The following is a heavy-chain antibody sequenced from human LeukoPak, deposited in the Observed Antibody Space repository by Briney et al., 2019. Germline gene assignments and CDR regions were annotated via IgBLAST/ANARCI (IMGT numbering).Heavy chain of an antibody. CDR2: IRSSSCYI. D-gene: IGHD3-16*02. CDR3: ARARCSYYDYVWGSYRPCWFDP. J-gene: IGHJ5*02. CDR1: GFTFSSYS. Sequence: GGSLRLSCAASGFTFSSYSMNWVRQAPGKGLEWVSSIRSSSCYIYYADSVKGRFTISRDNAKNSLYLQMKSLRAEDTAVYYCARARCSYYDYVWGSYRPCWFDPWGQGTLDTVSS. V-gene: IGHV3-21*01.